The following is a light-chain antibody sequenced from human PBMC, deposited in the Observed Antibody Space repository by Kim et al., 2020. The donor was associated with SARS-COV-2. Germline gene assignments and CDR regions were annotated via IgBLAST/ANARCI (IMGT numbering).Light chain of an antibody. CDR3: SSLTSGRTSVV. V-gene: IGLV2-14*03. CDR2: DVT. Sequence: QPVLTQPASVSGSPGQSITISCTGTSSDVGAYNRVSWYQQHPGKAPKLMIFDVTDRPSGVSNRFSGSKSDNTASLTISGLQAEDEADYFCSSLTSGRTSVVFGGGTQLTVL. CDR1: SSDVGAYNR. J-gene: IGLJ2*01.